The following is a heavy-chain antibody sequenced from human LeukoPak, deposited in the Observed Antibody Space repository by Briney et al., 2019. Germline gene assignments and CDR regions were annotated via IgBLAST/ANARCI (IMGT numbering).Heavy chain of an antibody. CDR2: INHSGST. V-gene: IGHV4-34*01. CDR3: AREKDFSLWDAAVDY. CDR1: GGSFSGFY. Sequence: SETLSLTCAVYGGSFSGFYWNWIRQPPGKGLEWIGKINHSGSTNYNPSLKSRVTISVDTSKNQFSLKLSSVTAADTAVYYCAREKDFSLWDAAVDYWGQGTLVTVSS. D-gene: IGHD3-3*01. J-gene: IGHJ4*02.